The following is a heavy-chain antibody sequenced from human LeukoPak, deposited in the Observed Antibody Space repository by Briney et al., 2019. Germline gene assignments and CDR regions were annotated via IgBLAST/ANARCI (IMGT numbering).Heavy chain of an antibody. V-gene: IGHV1-18*01. Sequence: GASVKVSCKASGYTFTSYGISWVRQAPGQGLEWMGWISAYNGNTNYAQKLQGRVTMTTDTSTSTAYMELRSLRSDDTAVYYCARDRFNPPIQSPWGWHTRGYYFDYWGQGTLVTVSS. CDR3: ARDRFNPPIQSPWGWHTRGYYFDY. D-gene: IGHD6-19*01. CDR1: GYTFTSYG. CDR2: ISAYNGNT. J-gene: IGHJ4*02.